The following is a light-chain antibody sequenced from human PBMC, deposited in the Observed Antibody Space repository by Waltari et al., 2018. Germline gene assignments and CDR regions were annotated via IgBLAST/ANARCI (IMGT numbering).Light chain of an antibody. J-gene: IGKJ4*01. CDR1: QSVLKTSTNKNY. Sequence: DIVMTQSPESLAVSLGERATINCKSSQSVLKTSTNKNYLAWYQHRPGQPPKLLFYWPSTGGAGVPDRFSSSGSGTDFTLTISSLQAEDVAVYYCQQYYNAPVTFGGGTKMEI. CDR3: QQYYNAPVT. V-gene: IGKV4-1*01. CDR2: WPS.